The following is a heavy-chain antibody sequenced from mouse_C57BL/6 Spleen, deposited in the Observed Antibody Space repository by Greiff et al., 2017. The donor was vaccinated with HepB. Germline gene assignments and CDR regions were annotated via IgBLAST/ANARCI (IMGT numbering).Heavy chain of an antibody. Sequence: EVHLVESGGGLVKPGGSLKLSCAASGFTFSDYGLHWVRQAPEKGLEWVAYISSGSSTIYYADTVKGRFTISRDNAKNTLFLQMTSLRSEDTAMYYCARPLLSSPYYYAMDYWGQGTSVTVSS. D-gene: IGHD2-10*01. CDR1: GFTFSDYG. J-gene: IGHJ4*01. CDR3: ARPLLSSPYYYAMDY. CDR2: ISSGSSTI. V-gene: IGHV5-17*01.